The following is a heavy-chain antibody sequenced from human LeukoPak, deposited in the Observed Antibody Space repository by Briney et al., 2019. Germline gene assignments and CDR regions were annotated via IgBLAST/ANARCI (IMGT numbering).Heavy chain of an antibody. D-gene: IGHD3-9*01. CDR2: INPNSGGT. V-gene: IGHV1-2*02. J-gene: IGHJ4*02. Sequence: ASVKVSCKASGYTLTDYYIHWVRQAPGQGLEWMGWINPNSGGTNYAQKFQGRVTLTRDTSITTAYMELSRLRSDDTAVYYCARGESDILTGDARYYFDYWGQGTLVTVSS. CDR1: GYTLTDYY. CDR3: ARGESDILTGDARYYFDY.